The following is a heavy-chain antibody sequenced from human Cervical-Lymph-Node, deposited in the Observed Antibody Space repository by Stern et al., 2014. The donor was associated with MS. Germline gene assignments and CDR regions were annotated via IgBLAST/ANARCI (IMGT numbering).Heavy chain of an antibody. D-gene: IGHD5-24*01. V-gene: IGHV1-69*01. J-gene: IGHJ4*02. Sequence: VQLVESGAEVKKPGSSVKVSCKVSGDTFSSSGISWGRQAPGQGLEWVGGIIPVISTPNYAQRFQGRVTIVADESTSTVYLELSSLRFEDTSVYYCVREGIRGYSYYNWGQGTLVTVSS. CDR3: VREGIRGYSYYN. CDR1: GDTFSSSG. CDR2: IIPVISTP.